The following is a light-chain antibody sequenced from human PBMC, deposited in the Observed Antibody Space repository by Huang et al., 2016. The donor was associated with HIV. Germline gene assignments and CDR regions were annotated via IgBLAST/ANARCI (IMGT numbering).Light chain of an antibody. CDR3: QQLHSYPIT. CDR1: QDIANS. V-gene: IGKV1-9*01. J-gene: IGKJ5*01. CDR2: AAS. Sequence: QLTQSPSSLSMSVGDRVIITCQASQDIANSLAGYQHKPGRAPKLLISAASTLQSGVPSRVSGGSAGTYFTLIITNLQPDDFASYYCQQLHSYPITFGQGTRL.